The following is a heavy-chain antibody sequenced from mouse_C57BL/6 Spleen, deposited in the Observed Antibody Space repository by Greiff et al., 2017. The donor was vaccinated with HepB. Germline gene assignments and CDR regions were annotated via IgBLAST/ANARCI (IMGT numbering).Heavy chain of an antibody. CDR3: ARGNYYGSSYWFAY. D-gene: IGHD1-1*01. Sequence: VQLKESGPGMVKPSQSLSLTCTVTGYSITSGYDWHWIRHFPGNKLEWMGYISYSGSTNYNPSLKSRISITHDTSKNHLFLKLNSVTTEDTATYYCARGNYYGSSYWFAYWGQGTLVTVSA. CDR2: ISYSGST. CDR1: GYSITSGYD. J-gene: IGHJ3*01. V-gene: IGHV3-1*01.